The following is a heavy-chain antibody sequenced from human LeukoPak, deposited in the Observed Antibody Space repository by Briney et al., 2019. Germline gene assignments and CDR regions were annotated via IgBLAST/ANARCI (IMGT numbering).Heavy chain of an antibody. CDR1: GFTFSNFA. Sequence: HPGGPLRLSCAVSGFTFSNFAMSCVRQAPGKGLEWVSVISGNGANIFYADSVKGRFTISRDNSKNTLYLQMNSLRAEDTAVYYCAKRATSWYYFEYWGQGTLVTVSS. J-gene: IGHJ4*02. CDR2: ISGNGANI. CDR3: AKRATSWYYFEY. V-gene: IGHV3-23*01.